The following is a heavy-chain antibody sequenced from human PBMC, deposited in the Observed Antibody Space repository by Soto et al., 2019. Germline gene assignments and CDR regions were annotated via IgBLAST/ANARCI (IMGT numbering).Heavy chain of an antibody. CDR3: ARWSYLDY. V-gene: IGHV3-23*01. D-gene: IGHD3-3*01. Sequence: GGSLRLSCAASGFRFGSYALSWVRQAPGKGLEWVSTISGSDGKTFYADSVKGRFSISRDTSQSTLYLQMNSLRADDTAMYYCARWSYLDYWGQGTRVTVSS. CDR2: ISGSDGKT. CDR1: GFRFGSYA. J-gene: IGHJ4*02.